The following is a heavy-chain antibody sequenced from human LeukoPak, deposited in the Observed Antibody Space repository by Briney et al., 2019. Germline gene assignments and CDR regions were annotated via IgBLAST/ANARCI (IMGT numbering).Heavy chain of an antibody. D-gene: IGHD3-10*01. CDR3: AREVKGRSPYYFDY. CDR1: GGSISSGGYY. Sequence: SETLSLTCTVSGGSISSGGYYWSWIRQHPGKGLEWIGEINHSGSTNYNPSLKSRVTISVDTSKNQFSLKLSSVTAADTAVYYCAREVKGRSPYYFDYWGQGTLVTVSS. CDR2: INHSGST. J-gene: IGHJ4*02. V-gene: IGHV4-31*03.